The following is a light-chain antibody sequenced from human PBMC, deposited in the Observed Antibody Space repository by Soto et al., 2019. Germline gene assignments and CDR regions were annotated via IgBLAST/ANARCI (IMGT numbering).Light chain of an antibody. CDR3: QRYGSSPLYA. V-gene: IGKV3-20*01. Sequence: ELVLTQSPGTLSLSPRERATFSCRTSQTINTAFLAWYQQRPGLAPRLLIHGTSNRATGIPDRFSGSGSGTDVTLTVSALAPEDFAVYYWQRYGSSPLYAFGQENKLEI. CDR1: QTINTAF. J-gene: IGKJ2*01. CDR2: GTS.